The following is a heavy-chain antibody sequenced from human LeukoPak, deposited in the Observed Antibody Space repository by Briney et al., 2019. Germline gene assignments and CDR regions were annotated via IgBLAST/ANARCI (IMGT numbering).Heavy chain of an antibody. CDR2: ISGSGGST. D-gene: IGHD5-18*01. V-gene: IGHV3-23*01. CDR3: AKPHQGSGYSYYFDY. Sequence: PGASLRLSCAASGFTFSSYAMSWVRQAPGKGLEWVSAISGSGGSTYYADSVKGRFTISRDNSKNTLYLQMNSLRAEDTAVYYCAKPHQGSGYSYYFDYWGQGTLVTVSS. J-gene: IGHJ4*02. CDR1: GFTFSSYA.